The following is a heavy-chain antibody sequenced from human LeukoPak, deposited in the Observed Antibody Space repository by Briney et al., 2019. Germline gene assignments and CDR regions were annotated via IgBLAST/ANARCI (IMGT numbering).Heavy chain of an antibody. V-gene: IGHV3-7*01. CDR2: VKQDGSEK. CDR3: ARPHCSSTSCYNRTAF. Sequence: GGSLRLSCAASGFTFSSYWMSWVRQAPGKGLEWVANVKQDGSEKYYVDSVKGRFTISRDNAKNSLYLQMNSLRAEDTAVYYCARPHCSSTSCYNRTAFRGQGTLVTVSS. D-gene: IGHD2-2*02. J-gene: IGHJ4*02. CDR1: GFTFSSYW.